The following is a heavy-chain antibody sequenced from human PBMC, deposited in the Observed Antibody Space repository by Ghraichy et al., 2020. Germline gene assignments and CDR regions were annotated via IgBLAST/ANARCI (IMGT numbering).Heavy chain of an antibody. Sequence: GGSLRLSCAASGFTFSSYWMSWVRQAPGKGLEWVANIKQDGSEKYYVDSVKGRFTISRDNAKNSLYLQMNSLRAEDTAVYYCARAITMVRGVIRFFDYWGQGTLVTVSS. J-gene: IGHJ4*02. CDR1: GFTFSSYW. CDR2: IKQDGSEK. V-gene: IGHV3-7*03. D-gene: IGHD3-10*01. CDR3: ARAITMVRGVIRFFDY.